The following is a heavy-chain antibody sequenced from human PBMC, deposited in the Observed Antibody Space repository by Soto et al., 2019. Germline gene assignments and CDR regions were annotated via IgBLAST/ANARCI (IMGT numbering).Heavy chain of an antibody. CDR3: ARESDYYDSSGYFQY. D-gene: IGHD3-22*01. V-gene: IGHV3-33*01. CDR2: IWYDGSNK. J-gene: IGHJ4*02. CDR1: GFTFSSYG. Sequence: GGSLRLSCAASGFTFSSYGMHWVRQAPGKGLEWVAVIWYDGSNKYYADSVKGRFTISRDNSKNTLYLQMNSLRAEDTAVYYCARESDYYDSSGYFQYWGQGTLVTVSS.